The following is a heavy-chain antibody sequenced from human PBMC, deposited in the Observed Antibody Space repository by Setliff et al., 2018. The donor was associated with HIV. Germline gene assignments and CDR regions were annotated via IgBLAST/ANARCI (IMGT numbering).Heavy chain of an antibody. Sequence: SETLSLTCTVSGGSISRFYWSWIRQPPGKGLEWIGHIYYIGTTNYNPSLKSRVTISVDTSKNQFSLKLSSVTAADTAVYYCARGTAYYNFWSGYSQDYYYYMDVWGKGTTVSVSS. V-gene: IGHV4-59*12. CDR2: IYYIGTT. CDR3: ARGTAYYNFWSGYSQDYYYYMDV. J-gene: IGHJ6*03. D-gene: IGHD3-3*01. CDR1: GGSISRFY.